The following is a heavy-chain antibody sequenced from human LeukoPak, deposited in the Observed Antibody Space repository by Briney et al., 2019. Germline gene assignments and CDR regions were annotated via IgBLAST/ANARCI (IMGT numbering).Heavy chain of an antibody. V-gene: IGHV3-30*02. J-gene: IGHJ1*01. Sequence: GGSLRLSCAASGFTFSSYAMHWVRQAPGKGLEWVAFIRYDGSNKYYADSVKGRFTISRDNSKNTLYLQMNSLRAEDTAVYYRAKGSSIDERYFQHWGQGTLVIVSS. D-gene: IGHD6-6*01. CDR2: IRYDGSNK. CDR1: GFTFSSYA. CDR3: AKGSSIDERYFQH.